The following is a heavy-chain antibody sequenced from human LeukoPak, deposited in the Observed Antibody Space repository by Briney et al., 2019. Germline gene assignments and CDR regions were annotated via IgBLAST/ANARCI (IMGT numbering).Heavy chain of an antibody. D-gene: IGHD6-19*01. CDR1: GFTFSGYS. CDR2: ISASSSSI. J-gene: IGHJ4*02. CDR3: ARDRGSGWYLYYFDY. V-gene: IGHV3-48*04. Sequence: PGGSLRLSCAASGFTFSGYSMNWVRQAVGKGLEWVSYISASSSSIYYADSVKGRFTISRDNAKNSLYLQMNSLRAEDTAVYYCARDRGSGWYLYYFDYWGQGTLVTVSS.